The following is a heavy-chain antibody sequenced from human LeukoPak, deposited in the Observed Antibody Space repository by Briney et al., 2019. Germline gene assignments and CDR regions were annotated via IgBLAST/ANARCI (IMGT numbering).Heavy chain of an antibody. CDR1: GFTFDDYA. V-gene: IGHV3-9*01. D-gene: IGHD6-19*01. J-gene: IGHJ4*02. Sequence: GGSLRLSCAASGFTFDDYAMHWVRQAPGKGLEWVSGISWNSGSIGYADSAKGRFTISRDNAKNSLYLQMNSLRAEDTALYYCAKVVRSGGWYGPYYFDYWGQGTLVTVSS. CDR2: ISWNSGSI. CDR3: AKVVRSGGWYGPYYFDY.